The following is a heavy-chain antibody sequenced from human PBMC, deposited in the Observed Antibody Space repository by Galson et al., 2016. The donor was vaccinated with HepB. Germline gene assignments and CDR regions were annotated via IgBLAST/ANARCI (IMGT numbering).Heavy chain of an antibody. D-gene: IGHD3-22*01. Sequence: SETLSLTCTVSGGSISSSSYYWGWIRQPPGKGLEWIGSIYYSGSTYYNPSLKSRVTISVDTSKNQLYLKLSSVTAADTAVYYCARPNYYDSSAYYTCDAFDICGQGTIVTVSS. CDR2: IYYSGST. CDR1: GGSISSSSYY. CDR3: ARPNYYDSSAYYTCDAFDI. J-gene: IGHJ3*02. V-gene: IGHV4-39*01.